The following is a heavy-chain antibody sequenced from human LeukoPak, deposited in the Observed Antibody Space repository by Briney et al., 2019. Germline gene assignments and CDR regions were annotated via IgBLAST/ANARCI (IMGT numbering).Heavy chain of an antibody. CDR1: SGSISSGGYY. V-gene: IGHV4-31*03. Sequence: SQTLSLTCTVSSGSISSGGYYWSWIRQHPGKGLEWIGYIYYSGSTYYNPSLKSRVTISVDTSKNQFSLKLSSVTAADTAVYYCARDQGIAAAGRIFDYWGQGTLVTVSS. J-gene: IGHJ4*02. CDR2: IYYSGST. CDR3: ARDQGIAAAGRIFDY. D-gene: IGHD6-13*01.